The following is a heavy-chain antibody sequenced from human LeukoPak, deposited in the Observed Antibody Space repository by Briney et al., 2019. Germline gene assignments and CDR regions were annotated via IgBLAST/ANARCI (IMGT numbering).Heavy chain of an antibody. V-gene: IGHV3-66*01. J-gene: IGHJ4*02. CDR1: GFTVSSNC. Sequence: GGSLRLSCAASGFTVSSNCMSWVRQAPGKGLEWVAVIYSGGNTYYADSVKGRFTISRDNSKNTLYLQMNTLRAEDTAVYYCARSLRDSSGYYFDHWGQGTLVTVSS. D-gene: IGHD3-22*01. CDR3: ARSLRDSSGYYFDH. CDR2: IYSGGNT.